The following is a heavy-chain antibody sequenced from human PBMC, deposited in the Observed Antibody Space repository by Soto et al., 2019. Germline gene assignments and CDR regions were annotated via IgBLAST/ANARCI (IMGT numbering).Heavy chain of an antibody. Sequence: ASVKVSCKASGYTFTSYYMHWVRQAPGQGLEWMGFINPSGSSTSYAQRFQGRVTMTRDTSTSTVYMELSSLRSEDTSVYYCARDGCSGGSCYSEYWGQGPLVTVSS. CDR3: ARDGCSGGSCYSEY. CDR1: GYTFTSYY. CDR2: INPSGSST. J-gene: IGHJ4*02. D-gene: IGHD2-15*01. V-gene: IGHV1-46*01.